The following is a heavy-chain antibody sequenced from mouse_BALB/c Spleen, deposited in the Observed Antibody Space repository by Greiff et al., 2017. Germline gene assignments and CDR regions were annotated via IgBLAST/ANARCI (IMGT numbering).Heavy chain of an antibody. D-gene: IGHD1-1*01. J-gene: IGHJ4*01. CDR3: TRSYGSSFHYAMDY. CDR2: IYPSDSYT. V-gene: IGHV1-69*02. Sequence: VQLQQPGAELVRPGASVKLSCKASGYTFTSYWMNWVKQRPGQGLEWIGNIYPSDSYTNYNQKFKDKATLTVDKSSSTAYMQLSSPTSEDSAVYYCTRSYGSSFHYAMDYWGQGTSVTVSS. CDR1: GYTFTSYW.